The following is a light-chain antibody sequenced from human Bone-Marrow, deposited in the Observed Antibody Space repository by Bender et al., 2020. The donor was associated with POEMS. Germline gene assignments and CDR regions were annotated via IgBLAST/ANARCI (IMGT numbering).Light chain of an antibody. CDR1: SSNIGSNT. CDR2: GNT. J-gene: IGLJ3*02. Sequence: QSVLTQPPSVSGTPGQRVTISCSGSSSNIGSNTVNWYQQVPGTAPKLLIYGNTQRPSGVPDRFSGSKSGTSASLAITGLQSDDEAIYFCVAWDASLNGWVFGGGTKLTVL. V-gene: IGLV1-44*01. CDR3: VAWDASLNGWV.